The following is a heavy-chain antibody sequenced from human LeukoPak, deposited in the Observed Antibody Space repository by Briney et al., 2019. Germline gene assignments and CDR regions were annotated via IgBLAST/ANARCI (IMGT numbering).Heavy chain of an antibody. CDR3: ARAGSGVDAFDI. J-gene: IGHJ3*02. D-gene: IGHD6-19*01. V-gene: IGHV4-4*07. CDR1: GGPMSSCY. CDR2: IYTSGST. Sequence: SETQTLMCTVSGGPMSSCYGSWIRQPAGKGLEWIGRIYTSGSTNYNPSLKSRVNMSVDTSKNQFSLKLSSVTAADTAVYYCARAGSGVDAFDIWGQGKMVTVSS.